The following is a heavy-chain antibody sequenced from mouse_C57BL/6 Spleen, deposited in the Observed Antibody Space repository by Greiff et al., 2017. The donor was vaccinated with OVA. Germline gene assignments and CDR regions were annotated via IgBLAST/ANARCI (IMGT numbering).Heavy chain of an antibody. J-gene: IGHJ4*01. CDR2: IYPGDGDT. D-gene: IGHD1-1*01. CDR1: GYAFSSYW. Sequence: QVQLKESGAELVKPGASVKISCKASGYAFSSYWMNWVKQRPGKGLEWIGQIYPGDGDTNYNGKFKGKATLTADKSSSTAYMQLSSLTSEDSAVYFCATITTVVATRDYWGQGTSVTVSS. V-gene: IGHV1-80*01. CDR3: ATITTVVATRDY.